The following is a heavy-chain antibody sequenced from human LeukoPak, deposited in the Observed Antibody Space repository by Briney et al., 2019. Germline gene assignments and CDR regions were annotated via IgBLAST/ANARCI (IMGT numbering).Heavy chain of an antibody. CDR1: GFTFSSYA. V-gene: IGHV3-30*04. J-gene: IGHJ3*02. CDR3: ARRGRWYGDAFDI. D-gene: IGHD6-13*01. CDR2: ISYDGSNK. Sequence: GGSLRLSCAASGFTFSSYAMHWVRQAPGKGLEWVAAISYDGSNKYSADSVKGRFTISRDNSKNTLYLQMNSLRADDTAMYYCARRGRWYGDAFDIWGQGTMVSVSS.